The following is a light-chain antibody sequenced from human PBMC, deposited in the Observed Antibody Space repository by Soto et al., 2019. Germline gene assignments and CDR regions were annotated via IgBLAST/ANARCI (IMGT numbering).Light chain of an antibody. J-gene: IGKJ2*01. V-gene: IGKV1-39*01. Sequence: DIQMTQSPSSLSASVGDTVTIPWRAGQTPKNYVKWYHQKPGRVPKLLISAATALHSGAQYRFACTASGTDFTLTIMSLQPEDSGTYYCQQSYTSVQTFGQGTKLEIK. CDR1: QTPKNY. CDR3: QQSYTSVQT. CDR2: AAT.